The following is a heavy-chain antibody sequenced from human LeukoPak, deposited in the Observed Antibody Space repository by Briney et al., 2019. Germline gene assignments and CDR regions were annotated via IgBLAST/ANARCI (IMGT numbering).Heavy chain of an antibody. J-gene: IGHJ4*02. CDR1: GGSISSSNW. D-gene: IGHD3-10*01. Sequence: PSGTLSLTCAVSGGSISSSNWWSWVRQPPGKGLEWIGELYHSGSTNYNPSLKSRVTISVDTSKNQFTLNLTSLTAADTAVYYCAKGGKGVPLGVRFDSWGQGTLVSVSS. CDR3: AKGGKGVPLGVRFDS. V-gene: IGHV4-4*02. CDR2: LYHSGST.